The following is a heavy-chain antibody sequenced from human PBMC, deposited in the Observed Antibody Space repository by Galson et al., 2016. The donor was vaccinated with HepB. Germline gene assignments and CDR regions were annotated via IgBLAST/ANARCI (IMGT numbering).Heavy chain of an antibody. Sequence: SLRLSCAASGLTFSDFYMSWIRQAPGKGLECVSHISSSGNSIYYADSVKGRFTISRDNAKKSLYLQMSSLRAEDTAVYYCARTYARIMSFGMDVWGQGTTVTVS. CDR2: ISSSGNSI. V-gene: IGHV3-11*04. CDR1: GLTFSDFY. D-gene: IGHD2/OR15-2a*01. J-gene: IGHJ6*02. CDR3: ARTYARIMSFGMDV.